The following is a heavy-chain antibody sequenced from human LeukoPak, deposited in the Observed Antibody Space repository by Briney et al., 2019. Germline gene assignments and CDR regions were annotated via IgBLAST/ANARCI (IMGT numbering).Heavy chain of an antibody. D-gene: IGHD4-23*01. J-gene: IGHJ4*02. Sequence: SETLSLTCAVYGGSFSGYYWSWIRQPPGKGLEWIGEINHSGSTNYNPSLKSRVTISVDTSKNQFSLKLSSVTAAGTAVYYCARSLVVTLSLGYWGQGTLVTVSS. CDR2: INHSGST. CDR1: GGSFSGYY. V-gene: IGHV4-34*01. CDR3: ARSLVVTLSLGY.